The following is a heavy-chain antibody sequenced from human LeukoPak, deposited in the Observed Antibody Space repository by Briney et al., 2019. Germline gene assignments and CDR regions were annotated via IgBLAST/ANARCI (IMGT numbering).Heavy chain of an antibody. CDR2: MYRTGTT. Sequence: GSLRLSCAASGFTFSSYAMSWIRQSPEKGLEWIGRMYRTGTTNYNPSLKSRVTMSRDTSKNQFSLNLSSVTAADTAVYYCARDLTGAFDYWGQGTLVTVSS. CDR3: ARDLTGAFDY. D-gene: IGHD3-9*01. J-gene: IGHJ4*02. CDR1: GFTFSSYA. V-gene: IGHV4-4*07.